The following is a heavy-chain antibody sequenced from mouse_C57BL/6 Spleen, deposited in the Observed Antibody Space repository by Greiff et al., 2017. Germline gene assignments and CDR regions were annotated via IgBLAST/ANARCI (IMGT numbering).Heavy chain of an antibody. D-gene: IGHD1-1*01. J-gene: IGHJ4*01. CDR2: IDPSDSYT. CDR1: GYTFTSYW. V-gene: IGHV1-50*01. Sequence: QVHVKQPGAELVKPGASVKLSCKASGYTFTSYWMQWVKQRPGQGLEWIGEIDPSDSYTNYNQKFKGKATLTVDTSSSTAYMQLSSLTSEDSAVYYCARKGYGSSSYYYAMDYWGQGTSVTVSS. CDR3: ARKGYGSSSYYYAMDY.